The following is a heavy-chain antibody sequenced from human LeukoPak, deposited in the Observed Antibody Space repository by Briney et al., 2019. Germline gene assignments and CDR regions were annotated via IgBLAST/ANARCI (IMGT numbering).Heavy chain of an antibody. Sequence: AASVKVSCKASGYTFTGYYMHWVRQAPGQGLEWMGWINPNSGGTNYAQKFQGRVTMTRDTSISTAYMELSRLRSDDTAVYYCAREAVVATRNFDYWGQGTLVTVSS. V-gene: IGHV1-2*02. D-gene: IGHD5-12*01. CDR1: GYTFTGYY. J-gene: IGHJ4*02. CDR2: INPNSGGT. CDR3: AREAVVATRNFDY.